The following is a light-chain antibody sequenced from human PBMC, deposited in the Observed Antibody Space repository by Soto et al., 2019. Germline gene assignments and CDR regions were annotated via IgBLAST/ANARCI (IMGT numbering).Light chain of an antibody. CDR1: QSVSSY. CDR2: DSS. V-gene: IGKV3-11*01. Sequence: EIVLTQSPATLSLSPGERATLSCRASQSVSSYLAWYQQKPGQAPRLLIYDSSNRAAGIPARFSGSGSGTACPLTISSLEPEDVAVYYCQQRSNWPRTFGQGTKVEIK. CDR3: QQRSNWPRT. J-gene: IGKJ1*01.